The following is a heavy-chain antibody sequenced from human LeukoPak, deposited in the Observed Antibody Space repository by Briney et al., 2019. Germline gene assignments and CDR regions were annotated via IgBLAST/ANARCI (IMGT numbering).Heavy chain of an antibody. D-gene: IGHD1-26*01. J-gene: IGHJ6*03. Sequence: GGSLRLSCAASGFTFSTYWMNWARQAPGKGLEWVSGISISGGTTYYAESVKGRFTISRDNSESTLYLQMNSLRAEDTAIYFCANRGVGYYYMDVWGKGTTVTVSS. CDR3: ANRGVGYYYMDV. CDR1: GFTFSTYW. V-gene: IGHV3-23*01. CDR2: ISISGGTT.